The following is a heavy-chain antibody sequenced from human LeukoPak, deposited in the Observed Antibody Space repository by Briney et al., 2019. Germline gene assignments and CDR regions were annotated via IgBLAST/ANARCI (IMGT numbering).Heavy chain of an antibody. CDR2: IYYSGTT. J-gene: IGHJ4*02. V-gene: IGHV4-59*01. CDR3: ARGVYIAAAQYGY. CDR1: GGSISSYY. Sequence: PSETLSLTCTVSGGSISSYYWSWIRQPPGKGLEWIGYIYYSGTTNYNPSLKSRVTISVDTSKNQFSLKLNSVTAADTAVHYCARGVYIAAAQYGYWGQGTLVTVSS. D-gene: IGHD6-13*01.